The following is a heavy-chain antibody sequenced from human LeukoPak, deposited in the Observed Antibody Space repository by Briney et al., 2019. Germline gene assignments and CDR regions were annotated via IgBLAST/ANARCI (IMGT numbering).Heavy chain of an antibody. J-gene: IGHJ6*03. D-gene: IGHD3-3*01. CDR3: ARGQYYDFWSGYYSLRSGYYYMDV. V-gene: IGHV3-48*01. CDR2: ISSSSSTI. Sequence: PGGSLRLSCAASGFTFSSYSMNWVRQAPGKGLEWVSYISSSSSTIYYADSVKGRFTISRDNAKNSLYLQMNSLRAEDTAVYYCARGQYYDFWSGYYSLRSGYYYMDVWGKGTTVTVSS. CDR1: GFTFSSYS.